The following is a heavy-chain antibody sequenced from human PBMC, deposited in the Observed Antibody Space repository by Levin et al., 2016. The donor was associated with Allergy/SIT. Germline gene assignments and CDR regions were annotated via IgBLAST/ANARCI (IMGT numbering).Heavy chain of an antibody. CDR2: IYYSGSA. V-gene: IGHV4-59*01. D-gene: IGHD3-9*01. J-gene: IGHJ3*02. Sequence: RQAPGKGLEWVGYIYYSGSANYNPSLQSRVTISVDTSKNQFSLKLSSVTAADTAVYYCARDRRDSNVLTGAFDIWGQGTMVTVSS. CDR3: ARDRRDSNVLTGAFDI.